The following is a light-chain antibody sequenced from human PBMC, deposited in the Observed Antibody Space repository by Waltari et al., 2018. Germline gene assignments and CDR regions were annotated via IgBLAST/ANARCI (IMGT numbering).Light chain of an antibody. V-gene: IGLV7-46*01. Sequence: QAEVTQEPSLTVSPGGTVPLTCGSSPGAVTSTHHPYWFLQKPGQVPRTLIYDTDNKPSWTPARFSGSLLGGKAALTLSGAQPEDEAVYYCLLSFYDIRAFGGGTKLTVL. CDR1: PGAVTSTHH. CDR3: LLSFYDIRA. CDR2: DTD. J-gene: IGLJ3*02.